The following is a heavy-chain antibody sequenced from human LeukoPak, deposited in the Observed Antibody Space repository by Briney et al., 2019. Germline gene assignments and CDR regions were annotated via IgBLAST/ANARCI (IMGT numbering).Heavy chain of an antibody. Sequence: GGSLRLSCAASGFTFSSYNMNWVRQAPGKGLEWVSYISSSSSTIYYADSVKGRFTISRDNAKSSLYLQMSSLRDGDTAVYYCARPSGSYGGAFDIWGQGTMVTVSS. D-gene: IGHD1-26*01. CDR1: GFTFSSYN. J-gene: IGHJ3*02. CDR3: ARPSGSYGGAFDI. CDR2: ISSSSSTI. V-gene: IGHV3-48*02.